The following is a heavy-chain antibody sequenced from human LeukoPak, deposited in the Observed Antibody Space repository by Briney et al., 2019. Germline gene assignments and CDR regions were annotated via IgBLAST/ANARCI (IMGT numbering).Heavy chain of an antibody. CDR3: ARPIGVTNGYDY. D-gene: IGHD4-17*01. CDR2: IKQDGSGK. J-gene: IGHJ4*02. CDR1: GFTFSSYW. Sequence: GGSLRLSCAAPGFTFSSYWMSWVRQAPGKGLEWVANIKQDGSGKYYVDSVKGRFTISRDNAKNSLYLQMNSLRAEDTAVYYCARPIGVTNGYDYWGQGTLVTVSS. V-gene: IGHV3-7*01.